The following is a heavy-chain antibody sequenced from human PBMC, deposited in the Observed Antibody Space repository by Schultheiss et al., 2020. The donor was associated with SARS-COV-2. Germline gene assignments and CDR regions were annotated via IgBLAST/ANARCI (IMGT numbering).Heavy chain of an antibody. Sequence: LSLTCTVSGGSISSGGYYWSWIRQHPGKGLEWIGYIYYSGSTYYNPSLKSRVTISVDTSKNQFSLKLSSVTAADTAVYYCARGGCSSTSCYSVYFDYWGQGTLVTVSS. V-gene: IGHV4-31*03. CDR3: ARGGCSSTSCYSVYFDY. CDR1: GGSISSGGYY. J-gene: IGHJ4*02. D-gene: IGHD2-2*01. CDR2: IYYSGST.